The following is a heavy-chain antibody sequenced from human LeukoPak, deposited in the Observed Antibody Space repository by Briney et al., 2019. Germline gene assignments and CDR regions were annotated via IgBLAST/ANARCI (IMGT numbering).Heavy chain of an antibody. CDR2: IWYDGSNK. V-gene: IGHV3-33*08. D-gene: IGHD6-19*01. Sequence: GGSLRLSCAASGFTFSSYGMPWVRQAPGNGLEWVAVIWYDGSNKYYADSVKGRFTISRDNSKNTLYLQMNSLRAEDTAVYYCARDLPVAVAPSYWGQGTLVTVSS. CDR1: GFTFSSYG. CDR3: ARDLPVAVAPSY. J-gene: IGHJ4*02.